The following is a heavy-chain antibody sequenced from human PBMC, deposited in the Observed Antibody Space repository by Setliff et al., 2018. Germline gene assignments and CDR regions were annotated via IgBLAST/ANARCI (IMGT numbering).Heavy chain of an antibody. J-gene: IGHJ4*02. CDR1: EYNFRSYG. Sequence: ASVKVSCKASEYNFRSYGLNWVRQAPGQGLEWMGWINTDTGNPTYAQGFTGRFVFSLDTSVTTAYLQISSVKAEDTAVYYCARGYCSGGSCADFDYWGQGTLVTVSS. CDR2: INTDTGNP. CDR3: ARGYCSGGSCADFDY. V-gene: IGHV7-4-1*02. D-gene: IGHD2-15*01.